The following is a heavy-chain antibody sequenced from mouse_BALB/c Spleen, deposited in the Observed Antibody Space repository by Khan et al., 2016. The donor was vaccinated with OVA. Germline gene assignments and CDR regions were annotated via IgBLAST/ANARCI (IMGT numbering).Heavy chain of an antibody. V-gene: IGHV1-54*01. Sequence: VKLLESGAELVRPGTSVKVSCKASGYAFTNYLIEWVKQTPGQGLEWIGVINPGSGGPNYNEKFKGKVTLTADKSSSTAYMQLTSLTSDDSAVYVWARRGLVRRSFDVWWEGTTLTVSA. D-gene: IGHD1-2*01. CDR2: INPGSGGP. J-gene: IGHJ1*01. CDR1: GYAFTNYL. CDR3: ARRGLVRRSFDV.